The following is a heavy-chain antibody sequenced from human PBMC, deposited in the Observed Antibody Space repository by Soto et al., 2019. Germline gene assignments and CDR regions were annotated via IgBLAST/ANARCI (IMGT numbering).Heavy chain of an antibody. CDR1: GYSFTSYW. D-gene: IGHD6-19*01. CDR3: ARSLGSGIAVAGTGWFDP. Sequence: GESLKISCKGSGYSFTSYWIGWVRQMPGKGLEWMGIIYPGDSDTRYSPSFQGQVTISADKSISTAYLQWSSLEASDTAMYYCARSLGSGIAVAGTGWFDPWGQGTLVTVSS. J-gene: IGHJ5*02. CDR2: IYPGDSDT. V-gene: IGHV5-51*01.